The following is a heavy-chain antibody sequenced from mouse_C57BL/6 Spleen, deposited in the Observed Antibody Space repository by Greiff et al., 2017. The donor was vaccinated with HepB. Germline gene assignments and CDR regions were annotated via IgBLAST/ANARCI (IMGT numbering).Heavy chain of an antibody. J-gene: IGHJ4*01. Sequence: DVHLVESGGGLVKPGGSLKLSCAASGFTFSDYGMHWVRQAPEKGLEWVAYISSGSSTIYYADTVKGRFTISRDNAKNTLFLQMTSLRSEDTAMYYCARTGSPYYAMDYWGQGTSVTVSS. V-gene: IGHV5-17*01. CDR1: GFTFSDYG. CDR2: ISSGSSTI. D-gene: IGHD1-1*01. CDR3: ARTGSPYYAMDY.